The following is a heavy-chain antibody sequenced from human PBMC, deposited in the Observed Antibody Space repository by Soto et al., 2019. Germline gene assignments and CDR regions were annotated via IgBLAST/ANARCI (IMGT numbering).Heavy chain of an antibody. D-gene: IGHD1-26*01. CDR1: GGSISSGSYY. CDR2: RYYSGST. CDR3: SVGHGAHPNLVAY. Sequence: SENLSLTCTVSGGSISSGSYYWGWIRQPPEKGLDWIGSRYYSGSTYYNPSLKSRVTISVDTSKNQFSLRLSSVTAADTAVYYCSVGHGAHPNLVAYCSQGALDIGSS. J-gene: IGHJ4*02. V-gene: IGHV4-39*01.